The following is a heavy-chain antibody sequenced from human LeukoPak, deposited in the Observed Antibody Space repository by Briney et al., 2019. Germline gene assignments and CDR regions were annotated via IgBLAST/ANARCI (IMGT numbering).Heavy chain of an antibody. V-gene: IGHV3-7*01. CDR3: ARDLGGCYYFGMDV. J-gene: IGHJ6*02. CDR1: GFTFSSYW. D-gene: IGHD3-16*01. CDR2: IKQDGSEK. Sequence: GGSLRLSCAASGFTFSSYWMSWVRQAPGKGLEWVANIKQDGSEKYYVDSVKGRFTISRDNAKNSLYLQMNSLRAEDTAVYYCARDLGGCYYFGMDVWGQGTTVTVSS.